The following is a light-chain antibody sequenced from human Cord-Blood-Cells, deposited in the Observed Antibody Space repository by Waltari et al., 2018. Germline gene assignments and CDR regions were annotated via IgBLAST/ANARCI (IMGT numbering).Light chain of an antibody. CDR2: GAS. Sequence: EIVVTQSPASRPVSTGGRATLSCRASHSVSSNLAWYQQKPGQAPRLLIYGASTRATGIPARFSGSGSGTEFTLTISSLQSEDFAVYYCQQYNNWPQTFGQGTKVEIK. J-gene: IGKJ1*01. V-gene: IGKV3-15*01. CDR3: QQYNNWPQT. CDR1: HSVSSN.